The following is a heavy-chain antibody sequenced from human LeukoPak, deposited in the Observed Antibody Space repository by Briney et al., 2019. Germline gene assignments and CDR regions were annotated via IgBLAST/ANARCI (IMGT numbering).Heavy chain of an antibody. D-gene: IGHD3-16*01. CDR1: GYTFTSYA. CDR2: INTNTGNP. Sequence: GASVKVSCKASGYTFTSYAMNWVRQAPGQGLEWMGWINTNTGNPTYAQGFTGRFVFSLDTSVSTAYLQISSLKAEDTAVYYCARGTLMITFGGVTYPNWFDPWGQGTLVTVSS. CDR3: ARGTLMITFGGVTYPNWFDP. V-gene: IGHV7-4-1*02. J-gene: IGHJ5*02.